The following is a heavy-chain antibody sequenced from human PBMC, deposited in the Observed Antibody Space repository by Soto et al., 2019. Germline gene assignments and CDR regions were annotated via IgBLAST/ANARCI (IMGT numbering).Heavy chain of an antibody. CDR3: ARDTSSSVAFDY. CDR1: GGSISSSNW. J-gene: IGHJ4*02. D-gene: IGHD6-6*01. V-gene: IGHV4-4*02. CDR2: IYHSGST. Sequence: KPSETLSLTCAVSGGSISSSNWWSWVRQPPGKGLEWIGEIYHSGSTNYNPSLKSRVTISVDKSKNQFSLKLSSVTAADTAVYYCARDTSSSVAFDYWGQGXLVTVYS.